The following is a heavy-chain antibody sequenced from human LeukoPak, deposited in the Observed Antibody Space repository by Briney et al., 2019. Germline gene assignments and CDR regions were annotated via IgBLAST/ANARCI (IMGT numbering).Heavy chain of an antibody. CDR2: LRGVGET. V-gene: IGHV3-23*01. CDR3: PKASWVSNADAVL. J-gene: IGHJ4*02. Sequence: GGSMRLSCAASGFTFSNYAMSWVRQAPAGGLEWVSSLRGVGETFYADSVRGRFTLSRDHSRNTVYLQLNNLRLTDTAVNYCPKASWVSNADAVLWGQGTLVTVSS. D-gene: IGHD1-1*01. CDR1: GFTFSNYA.